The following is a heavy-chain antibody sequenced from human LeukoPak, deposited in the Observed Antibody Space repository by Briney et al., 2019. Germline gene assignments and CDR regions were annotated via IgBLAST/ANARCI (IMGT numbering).Heavy chain of an antibody. CDR2: IHNDGTTE. Sequence: PGGSLRLSCAASGFTFSSFGMHWVRQTPGKGLEWVTFIHNDGTTEYYADSVNGRFTISRDNSKNTVYLQMNSLRVEDTAVYYCAKDDPTGRYLWGQGTLVTVSS. J-gene: IGHJ4*02. CDR1: GFTFSSFG. V-gene: IGHV3-30*02. CDR3: AKDDPTGRYL. D-gene: IGHD1-26*01.